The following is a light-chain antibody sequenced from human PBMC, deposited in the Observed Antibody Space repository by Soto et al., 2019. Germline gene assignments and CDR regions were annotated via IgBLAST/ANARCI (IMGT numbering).Light chain of an antibody. CDR1: SSDVGSYNL. Sequence: QSVLTQPASVSGSPGQSITISCTGTSSDVGSYNLVSWYQQHPGKAPKVMIYEGSKRPSGVSNRFSGSKSGNTASLTISGLQAEDEADYYCCSYAGSSTDVFGTGTEVTVL. V-gene: IGLV2-23*01. CDR3: CSYAGSSTDV. CDR2: EGS. J-gene: IGLJ1*01.